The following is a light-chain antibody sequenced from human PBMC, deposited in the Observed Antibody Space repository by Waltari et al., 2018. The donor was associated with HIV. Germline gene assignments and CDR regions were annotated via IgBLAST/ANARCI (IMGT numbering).Light chain of an antibody. Sequence: SYVLTQPPSVSVAPGKPARITCWGNNIGSRSGHWSQQKPGQAPVLVIYSGSDRPSGIPERFSGSHSGNTATLTISRIEAGDEADYFCQVWDSSSDHHVFGTGTKVTVL. V-gene: IGLV3-21*04. J-gene: IGLJ1*01. CDR1: NIGSRS. CDR2: SGS. CDR3: QVWDSSSDHHV.